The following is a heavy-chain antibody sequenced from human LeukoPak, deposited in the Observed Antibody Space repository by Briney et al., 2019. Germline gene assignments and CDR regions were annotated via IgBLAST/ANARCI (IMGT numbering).Heavy chain of an antibody. CDR3: AGGITFYGMDV. CDR2: INHSGST. Sequence: PSETLSLTCAVYGGSFSGYYWSWIRQPPGKGLEWIGEINHSGSTNYNPSLKSRVTISVDTSKNQFPLKLSSVTAADTAVYYCAGGITFYGMDVWGQGTTVTVSS. V-gene: IGHV4-34*01. CDR1: GGSFSGYY. D-gene: IGHD2/OR15-2a*01. J-gene: IGHJ6*02.